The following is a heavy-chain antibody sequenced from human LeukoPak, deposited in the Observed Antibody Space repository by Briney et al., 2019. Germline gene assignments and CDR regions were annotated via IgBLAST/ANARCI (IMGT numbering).Heavy chain of an antibody. J-gene: IGHJ3*02. CDR3: ARSNWGHYAFDI. CDR2: IGSDGSTI. CDR1: GFTFSSHE. V-gene: IGHV3-48*03. Sequence: PGGSLRLSCAASGFTFSSHEMNWFRQAPGKGLEWVSYIGSDGSTIYYADSMKGRFTMSRDNAKNSLYLQMNSLRVEDTAVYYCARSNWGHYAFDIWGQGTMVVVSS. D-gene: IGHD7-27*01.